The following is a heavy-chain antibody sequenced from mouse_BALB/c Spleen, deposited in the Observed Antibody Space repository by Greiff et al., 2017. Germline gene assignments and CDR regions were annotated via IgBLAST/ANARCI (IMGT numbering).Heavy chain of an antibody. Sequence: VQLKESGAELVRSGASVKLSCTASGFNIKDYYMHWVKQRPEQGLEWIGWIDPENGDTEYAPKFQGKATMTADTSSNTAYLQLSSLTSEDTAVYYCSNWVYAMDYWGQGTSVTVSS. J-gene: IGHJ4*01. CDR1: GFNIKDYY. CDR3: SNWVYAMDY. CDR2: IDPENGDT. D-gene: IGHD4-1*01. V-gene: IGHV14-4*02.